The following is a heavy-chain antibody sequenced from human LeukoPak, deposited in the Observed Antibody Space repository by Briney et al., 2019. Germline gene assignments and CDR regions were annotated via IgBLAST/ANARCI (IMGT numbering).Heavy chain of an antibody. Sequence: GGSLRLSCAASGFTFSSYAMHWVRQAPGKGLEWVAVISYDGSNKYYADSVKGRFTISRDNSKNTLYLQMNSLRAGDTAVYYCARADSSWYGYYWGQGTLVTVSS. D-gene: IGHD6-13*01. CDR1: GFTFSSYA. J-gene: IGHJ4*02. CDR3: ARADSSWYGYY. CDR2: ISYDGSNK. V-gene: IGHV3-30-3*01.